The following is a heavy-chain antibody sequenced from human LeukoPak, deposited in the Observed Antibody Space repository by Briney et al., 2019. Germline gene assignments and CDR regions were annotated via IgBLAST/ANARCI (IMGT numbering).Heavy chain of an antibody. CDR1: GFTFSSYA. D-gene: IGHD3-10*01. CDR2: ISYDGSNK. Sequence: GGSLRLSCAASGFTFSSYAMHWVRQAPGKGLEWVAVISYDGSNKYYADSVKGRFTISRDNSKNTLYLQMNSLRAEDTAVYYCARDVGAGYYGSGSYYNVGDYWGQGTLVTVSS. J-gene: IGHJ4*02. CDR3: ARDVGAGYYGSGSYYNVGDY. V-gene: IGHV3-30-3*01.